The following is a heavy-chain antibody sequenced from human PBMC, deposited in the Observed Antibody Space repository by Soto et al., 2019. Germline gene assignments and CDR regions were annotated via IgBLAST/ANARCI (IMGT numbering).Heavy chain of an antibody. Sequence: QVQLVESGGGVVQPGRSLRLSCAASGFTFSSYGMHWVRQAPGKGLEWVAVIWYDGSDKYFAESVKGRFTISRDNSKNTLYLQMNSLGVEDTAVYYCARGSPSCINYVCPLYYFDYWGQGTLVTVSP. J-gene: IGHJ4*02. CDR3: ARGSPSCINYVCPLYYFDY. V-gene: IGHV3-33*01. CDR1: GFTFSSYG. D-gene: IGHD2-8*01. CDR2: IWYDGSDK.